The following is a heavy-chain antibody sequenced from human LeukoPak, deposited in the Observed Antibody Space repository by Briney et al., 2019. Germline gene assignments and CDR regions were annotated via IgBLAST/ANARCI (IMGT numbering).Heavy chain of an antibody. CDR3: ARHGYMEGNWFDP. J-gene: IGHJ5*02. Sequence: SETLSLTCSVYGGSFSDYYWGWIRQPPGKGLEWIAEINHSGNTNFNPSLKSRVTMSVDTSKNQFSLKLSSVTAADTALYYCARHGYMEGNWFDPWGQGTLVTVSS. CDR2: INHSGNT. D-gene: IGHD5-24*01. CDR1: GGSFSDYY. V-gene: IGHV4-34*01.